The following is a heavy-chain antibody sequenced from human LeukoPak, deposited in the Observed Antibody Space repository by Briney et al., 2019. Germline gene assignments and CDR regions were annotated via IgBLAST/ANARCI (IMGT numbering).Heavy chain of an antibody. CDR3: ARAPKLELRTNWFDP. J-gene: IGHJ5*02. D-gene: IGHD1-7*01. V-gene: IGHV1-3*01. Sequence: GASVKVSCKASGYTFTSYAMHWVRQAPGQRLEWMGWINAGNGNTKYSQKFQGRVTITRDTSASTAYMELSSLRSDDTAVYYCARAPKLELRTNWFDPWGQGTLVTVSS. CDR1: GYTFTSYA. CDR2: INAGNGNT.